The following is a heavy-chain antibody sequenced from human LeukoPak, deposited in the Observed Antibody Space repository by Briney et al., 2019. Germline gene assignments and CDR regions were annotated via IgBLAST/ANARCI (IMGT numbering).Heavy chain of an antibody. CDR2: ISAYSGNT. CDR3: ARSRYNWNDDGAAFDS. J-gene: IGHJ4*02. D-gene: IGHD1-1*01. Sequence: ASVKVSCKASGYTFTSYGISWVRQAPGQGLEWMGWISAYSGNTKYAQKLQGRVTMTTDTSTSTAYMELRSLRSDDTAVYYCARSRYNWNDDGAAFDSWGQGTLVTVSS. V-gene: IGHV1-18*01. CDR1: GYTFTSYG.